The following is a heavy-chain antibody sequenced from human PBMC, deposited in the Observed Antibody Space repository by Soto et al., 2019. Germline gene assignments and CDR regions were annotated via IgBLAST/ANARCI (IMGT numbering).Heavy chain of an antibody. Sequence: SDTLSLTCAVYGGSFSGYYWSWIRQPPGKGLEWIGEINHSGSTNYNPSLKSRVTISVDTSKNQFSLKLSSVTAADTAVYYCASSYYYDSSGYYYPFDYWGQGTLDTVSS. V-gene: IGHV4-34*01. D-gene: IGHD3-22*01. CDR3: ASSYYYDSSGYYYPFDY. CDR1: GGSFSGYY. J-gene: IGHJ4*02. CDR2: INHSGST.